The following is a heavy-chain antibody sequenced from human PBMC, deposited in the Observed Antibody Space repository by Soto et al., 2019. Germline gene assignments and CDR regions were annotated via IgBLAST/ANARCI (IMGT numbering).Heavy chain of an antibody. Sequence: GGSLRLSCAASGFTFSNAWMSWVRQAPGRGLEWVGRIKNKADGGTADYAAPVKGRFAISRDDSKNTLYLQMNSLKIEDTALYYCNSEVGYCGGGSSGRCPHSRGQGTLVTVSS. CDR1: GFTFSNAW. V-gene: IGHV3-15*01. D-gene: IGHD2-15*01. CDR2: IKNKADGGTA. CDR3: NSEVGYCGGGSSGRCPHS. J-gene: IGHJ1*01.